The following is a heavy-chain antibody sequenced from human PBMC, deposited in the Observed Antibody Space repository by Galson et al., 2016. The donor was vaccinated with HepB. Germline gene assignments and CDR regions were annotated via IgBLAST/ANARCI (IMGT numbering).Heavy chain of an antibody. J-gene: IGHJ2*01. CDR3: VRDLSTVTVHWYFDP. CDR2: ISYDGIRK. CDR1: GFSFSIHG. D-gene: IGHD2-21*02. Sequence: SLRLSCAASGFSFSIHGMHWVRQAPGKGLEWVAVISYDGIRKYYADSLNGRFTISRDNSKSTLFLQMNSLTAEDTAVYYCVRDLSTVTVHWYFDPWGRGTLVTVSS. V-gene: IGHV3-30*03.